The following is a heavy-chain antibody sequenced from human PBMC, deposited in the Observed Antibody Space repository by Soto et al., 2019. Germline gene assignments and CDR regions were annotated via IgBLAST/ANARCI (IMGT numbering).Heavy chain of an antibody. CDR3: TRGPRATSAGTSAH. CDR2: IYNDGTYA. CDR1: GFTFNIYW. Sequence: GESLTTSCSGSGFTFNIYWMHWVLQVPGKGPVWVARIYNDGTYADYADSVKGRFTISRDNAKDTLYLQMNDLRAEDSALYHCTRGPRATSAGTSAHWGQGTMVTVSS. V-gene: IGHV3-74*01. J-gene: IGHJ4*02. D-gene: IGHD6-13*01.